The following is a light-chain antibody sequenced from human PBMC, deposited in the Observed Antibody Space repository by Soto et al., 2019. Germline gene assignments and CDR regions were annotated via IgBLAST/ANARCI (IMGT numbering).Light chain of an antibody. CDR1: QDIRND. V-gene: IGKV1-6*01. CDR2: DAS. Sequence: AVQMTQSLSSLSASVGDRVTITCRASQDIRNDLAWYQQKPGQAPHLLIYDASSLQSGVPSRFSGSGSGTDFTLTISSLQPEDFGAYYCQQTYSTFVSFGGGTKADIK. CDR3: QQTYSTFVS. J-gene: IGKJ4*01.